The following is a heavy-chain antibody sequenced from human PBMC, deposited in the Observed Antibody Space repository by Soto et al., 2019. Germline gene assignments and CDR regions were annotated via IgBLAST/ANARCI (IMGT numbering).Heavy chain of an antibody. D-gene: IGHD3-9*01. CDR3: ARDGAYDILTGYSPETPHRDAFDI. V-gene: IGHV3-11*01. J-gene: IGHJ3*02. CDR1: GFTFSDYY. CDR2: ISSSGSTI. Sequence: GGSLRLSCAASGFTFSDYYMSWIRQAPGKGLEWVSYISSSGSTIYYADSVKGRFTISRDNAKNSLYLQMNSLRAEDTAVYYCARDGAYDILTGYSPETPHRDAFDIWGQGTMVTVSS.